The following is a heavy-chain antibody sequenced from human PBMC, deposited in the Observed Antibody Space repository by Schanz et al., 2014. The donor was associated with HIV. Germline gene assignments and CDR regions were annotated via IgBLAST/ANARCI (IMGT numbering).Heavy chain of an antibody. D-gene: IGHD3-10*01. CDR2: ISSGSTTI. J-gene: IGHJ4*02. Sequence: VQLVESGGGVVQPGRSLRLSCSASGFTFSKYSMNWVRQAPGKGLEWVSYISSGSTTIHYADSVMGRFTISRDNAKNSMYLVMNSLRDEDTAVYYCVRETSSGVDYFDYWGQGTLVTVS. CDR1: GFTFSKYS. CDR3: VRETSSGVDYFDY. V-gene: IGHV3-48*02.